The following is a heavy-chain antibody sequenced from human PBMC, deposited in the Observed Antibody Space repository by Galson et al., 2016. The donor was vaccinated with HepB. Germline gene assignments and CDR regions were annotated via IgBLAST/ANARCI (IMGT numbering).Heavy chain of an antibody. J-gene: IGHJ6*03. CDR2: IKQDGNQK. Sequence: SLRLSCAASGFSFSSYWMTWVRQAPGKGLEWVANIKQDGNQKFYVDSVKGRFNISRDNPKNSLYLQMNSLRAEDTAVYYCARDRWEWSSRYYLDVWGKGTTVTVSS. CDR1: GFSFSSYW. D-gene: IGHD1-26*01. V-gene: IGHV3-7*04. CDR3: ARDRWEWSSRYYLDV.